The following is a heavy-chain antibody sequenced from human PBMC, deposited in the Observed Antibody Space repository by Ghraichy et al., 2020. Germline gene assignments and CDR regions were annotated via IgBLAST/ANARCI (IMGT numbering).Heavy chain of an antibody. Sequence: GVLRLSCSPSGFTFSNYAMHWVRQAPGKGLEFVSAISINGGSTYYADSVKGRFTISRDNSKNTLHLQMSSLKTEDTAVYYCVKGYYNLDYWGQGTLVTVSS. J-gene: IGHJ4*02. D-gene: IGHD2-15*01. CDR3: VKGYYNLDY. V-gene: IGHV3-64D*09. CDR1: GFTFSNYA. CDR2: ISINGGST.